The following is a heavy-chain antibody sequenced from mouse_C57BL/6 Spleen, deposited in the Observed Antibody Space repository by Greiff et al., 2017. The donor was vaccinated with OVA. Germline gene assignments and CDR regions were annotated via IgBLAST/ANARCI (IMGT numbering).Heavy chain of an antibody. CDR1: GFTFSSYA. V-gene: IGHV5-4*01. Sequence: DVKLVESGGGLVKPGGSLKLSCAASGFTFSSYAMSWVRQTPEKRLEWVATISDGGSYTYYPDNVKGRFTISRDNAKNNLYLQMSHLKSEDTAMYYCAREMGGNWFAYWGQGTLVTVSA. CDR2: ISDGGSYT. CDR3: AREMGGNWFAY. D-gene: IGHD1-1*01. J-gene: IGHJ3*01.